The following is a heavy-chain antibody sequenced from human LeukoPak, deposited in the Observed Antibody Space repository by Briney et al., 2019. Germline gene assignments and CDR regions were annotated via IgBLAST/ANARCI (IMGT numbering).Heavy chain of an antibody. CDR1: GGSISTYY. CDR3: ARRGSSGWYFDY. CDR2: IYYSGST. D-gene: IGHD6-19*01. V-gene: IGHV4-59*12. J-gene: IGHJ4*02. Sequence: SETLSLTCTVSGGSISTYYWSWIRQPPGKGLEWIGYIYYSGSTSYNPSLKSRVTISVDTSKNQFSLKLSSVTAADTAVYYCARRGSSGWYFDYWGQGTLVTVSS.